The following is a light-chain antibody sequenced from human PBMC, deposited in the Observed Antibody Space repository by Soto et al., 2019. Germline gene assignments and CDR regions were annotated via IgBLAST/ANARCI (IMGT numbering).Light chain of an antibody. CDR1: SNDVGSYNY. V-gene: IGLV2-14*01. CDR3: KSYTTSNTYV. J-gene: IGLJ1*01. CDR2: DVT. Sequence: QSVLPQPASVSGSPGQSIAFSCTGTSNDVGSYNYVSWYQQHPGKAPKLMIYDVTNRPSGVSDRFSGSKSGNTASLTISGLQAEDEADYYCKSYTTSNTYVFGSGTKVTVL.